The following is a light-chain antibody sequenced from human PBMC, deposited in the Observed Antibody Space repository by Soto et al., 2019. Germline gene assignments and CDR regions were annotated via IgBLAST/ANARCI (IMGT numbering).Light chain of an antibody. Sequence: DIQMTQSPSSVSASVGDRVTITCRASQGINSWLVWYQQKPGKAPKLLIYGASSLQSGVPSRFSGSGSGTEFTLTISSLQPEDFETYYCQKANSFPFTFGPGTKVEIK. CDR2: GAS. CDR1: QGINSW. J-gene: IGKJ3*01. CDR3: QKANSFPFT. V-gene: IGKV1-12*01.